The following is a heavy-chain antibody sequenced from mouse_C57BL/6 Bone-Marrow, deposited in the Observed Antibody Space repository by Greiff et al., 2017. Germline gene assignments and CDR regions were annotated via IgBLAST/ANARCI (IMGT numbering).Heavy chain of an antibody. Sequence: VQLQQSGAELVKPGASVKMSCKASGYTFTTYPIEWMKQNHGQSLEWIGNFHPYNDDTKYNEKFKGKATLTVEKSSNTVYLELSRLTSYDSDVYYCARSRTFFYYFDYWGQGTTLTVSS. CDR3: ARSRTFFYYFDY. J-gene: IGHJ2*01. D-gene: IGHD1-1*01. V-gene: IGHV1-47*01. CDR1: GYTFTTYP. CDR2: FHPYNDDT.